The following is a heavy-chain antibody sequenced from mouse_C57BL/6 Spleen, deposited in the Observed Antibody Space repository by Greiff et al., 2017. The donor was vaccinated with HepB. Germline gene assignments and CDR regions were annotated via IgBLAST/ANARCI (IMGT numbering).Heavy chain of an antibody. D-gene: IGHD2-5*01. V-gene: IGHV5-4*03. Sequence: EVKLVESGGGLVKPGGSLKLSCAASGFTFSSYAMSWVRQTPEKRLEWVATISDGGSYTYYPDNVKGRFTISRDNAKNNLYLQMSHLKSEDTAMYYCARAGYSNYGYFDVWGTGTTVTVSS. CDR1: GFTFSSYA. CDR3: ARAGYSNYGYFDV. J-gene: IGHJ1*03. CDR2: ISDGGSYT.